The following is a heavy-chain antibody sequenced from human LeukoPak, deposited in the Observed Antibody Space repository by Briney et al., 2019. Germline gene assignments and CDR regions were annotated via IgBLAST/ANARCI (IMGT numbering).Heavy chain of an antibody. V-gene: IGHV3-23*01. Sequence: PGGALRVSCAASVFRFSTYAMSGFRQAPGKGRDGVATISNIWSRPFYSQSVKGRFTLSRDNSKNTLYLQMNSLGDEATAVYYCAKLAADRYFDNWGQGIMVTVSS. CDR2: ISNIWSRP. CDR3: AKLAADRYFDN. CDR1: VFRFSTYA. D-gene: IGHD6-25*01. J-gene: IGHJ4*02.